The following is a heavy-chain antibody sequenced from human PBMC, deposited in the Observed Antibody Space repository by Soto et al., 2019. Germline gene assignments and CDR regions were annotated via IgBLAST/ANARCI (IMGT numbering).Heavy chain of an antibody. V-gene: IGHV3-7*01. J-gene: IGHJ6*03. D-gene: IGHD4-4*01. CDR2: IKQDGSEK. Sequence: GGSLRLSCAASGFTFSSYWMSWVRQAPGKGLEWVANIKQDGSEKYYVDSVKGRFTISRDNAKNSLYLQMNSLRAEDTAVYYCAREKDYSNYLGYYYYYMDVWGKGTTVTVSS. CDR3: AREKDYSNYLGYYYYYMDV. CDR1: GFTFSSYW.